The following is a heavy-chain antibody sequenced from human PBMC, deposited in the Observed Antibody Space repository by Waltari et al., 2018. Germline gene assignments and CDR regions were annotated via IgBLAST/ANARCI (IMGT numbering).Heavy chain of an antibody. Sequence: QVQLQESGPGLVKPSETLSLTCTVSGYSISSGHYWGWIRQPPGKGLEWIGTIYHSGSTYYNPSLKSRVTISIDTSKNQFSLKLSSVTDADTAVYYCARDWYGGCGGVCSNFDYWGQGTLVTVSS. CDR1: GYSISSGHY. CDR2: IYHSGST. J-gene: IGHJ4*02. CDR3: ARDWYGGCGGVCSNFDY. D-gene: IGHD2-21*01. V-gene: IGHV4-38-2*02.